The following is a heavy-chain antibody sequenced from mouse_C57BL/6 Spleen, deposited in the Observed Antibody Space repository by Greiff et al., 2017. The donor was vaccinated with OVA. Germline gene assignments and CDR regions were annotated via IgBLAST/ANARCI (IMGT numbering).Heavy chain of an antibody. V-gene: IGHV5-9*01. CDR1: GFTFSSYT. J-gene: IGHJ2*01. CDR3: ARRRDYYGSRYYFDY. D-gene: IGHD1-1*01. Sequence: EVKLQESGGGLVKPGGSLKLSCAASGFTFSSYTMSWVRQTPEKRLEWVATISGGGGNTYYPDSVKGRFTISRDNAKNTLYLQMSSLRSEDTALYYCARRRDYYGSRYYFDYWGQGTTLTVSS. CDR2: ISGGGGNT.